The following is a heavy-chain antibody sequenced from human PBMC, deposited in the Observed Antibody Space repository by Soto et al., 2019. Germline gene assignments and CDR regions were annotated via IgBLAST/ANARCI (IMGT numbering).Heavy chain of an antibody. CDR3: ARDENPWGLYSSSWLPASYGMDV. Sequence: GASVKVSCKASGYTFTSYAMHWGRQAPGQRLEWMGWINAGNGNTKYSQKFQGRVTITRDTSASTAYMELSSLRSEDTAVYYCARDENPWGLYSSSWLPASYGMDVWGQGTTVTVSS. D-gene: IGHD6-13*01. CDR2: INAGNGNT. CDR1: GYTFTSYA. V-gene: IGHV1-3*01. J-gene: IGHJ6*02.